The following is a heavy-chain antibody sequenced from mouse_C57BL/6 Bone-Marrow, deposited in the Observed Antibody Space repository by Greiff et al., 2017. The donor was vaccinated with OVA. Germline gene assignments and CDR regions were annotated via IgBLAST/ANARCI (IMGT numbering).Heavy chain of an antibody. CDR2: INPYNGDT. Sequence: EVQLQQSGPELVKPGDSVKISCKASGYSFTGYFMNWVMQSHGKSLEWIGRINPYNGDTFYNQKFKGKATLTVDKSSSTAHMELRSLTSEDSAVYYCARKDYGSSYYYFDYWGQGTTLTVSS. CDR3: ARKDYGSSYYYFDY. CDR1: GYSFTGYF. V-gene: IGHV1-20*01. D-gene: IGHD1-1*01. J-gene: IGHJ2*01.